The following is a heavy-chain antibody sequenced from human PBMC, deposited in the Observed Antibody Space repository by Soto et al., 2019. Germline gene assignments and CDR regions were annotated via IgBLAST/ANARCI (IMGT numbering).Heavy chain of an antibody. J-gene: IGHJ4*02. CDR3: VRGYSYDGGDFDY. CDR2: IWYDGSNK. V-gene: IGHV3-33*01. Sequence: QVQLVESGGGVVQPGRSLRLSCAASGFTFSSYGMHWVRQAPGKGLEWVAVIWYDGSNKYYADSVKGRFTISRDNSKNTLYLQMNSLRAEDTAVYYCVRGYSYDGGDFDYWGQGTLVTVSS. CDR1: GFTFSSYG. D-gene: IGHD5-18*01.